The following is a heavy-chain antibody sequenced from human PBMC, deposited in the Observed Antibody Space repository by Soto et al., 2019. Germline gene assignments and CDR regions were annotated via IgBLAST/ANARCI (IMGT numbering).Heavy chain of an antibody. J-gene: IGHJ4*02. CDR3: ARVVATITYYFDY. CDR2: IYYSGRT. V-gene: IGHV4-61*01. D-gene: IGHD5-12*01. CDR1: GGSVSSGSYY. Sequence: PSETLSLTCTVAGGSVSSGSYYWSWIRQPPGKGLEWIGYIYYSGRTNYNPSLKSRVTISVDTSKNQFSMKLSSVTAADTAVYYCARVVATITYYFDYWGQGTRVAVSS.